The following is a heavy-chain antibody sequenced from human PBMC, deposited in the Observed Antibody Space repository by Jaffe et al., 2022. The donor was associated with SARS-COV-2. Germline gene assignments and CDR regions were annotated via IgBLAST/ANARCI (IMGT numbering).Heavy chain of an antibody. CDR1: GFTFSNSW. V-gene: IGHV3-7*03. D-gene: IGHD2-2*01. CDR3: ARASTSDAKYY. CDR2: INQDGSEK. Sequence: VQLVESGGGLVQPGGSLRLSCAVSGFTFSNSWMTWVRQAPGKGLEWVANINQDGSEKYYVDSVKGRFTISRDNAQNALFLQMNGLRAEDAALYYCARASTSDAKYYWGQGALVTVSS. J-gene: IGHJ4*02.